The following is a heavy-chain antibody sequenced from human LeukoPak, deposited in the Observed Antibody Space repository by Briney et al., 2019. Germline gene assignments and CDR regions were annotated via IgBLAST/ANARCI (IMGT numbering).Heavy chain of an antibody. Sequence: GGSLRLSCAASGFTFSSYAMSWVRQTPEKRLEWVSSIDYSGGSTYYADSVSGRFTISRDNPKNSLFLQMDSLRGEDTAVYYCARCTTGKTFGSLREIKKSREIDFWGQGTLVTVSS. V-gene: IGHV3-23*01. CDR2: IDYSGGST. J-gene: IGHJ4*02. D-gene: IGHD1-1*01. CDR1: GFTFSSYA. CDR3: ARCTTGKTFGSLREIKKSREIDF.